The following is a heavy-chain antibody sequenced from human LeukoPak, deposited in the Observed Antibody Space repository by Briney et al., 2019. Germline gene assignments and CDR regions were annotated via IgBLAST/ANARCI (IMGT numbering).Heavy chain of an antibody. CDR2: IIPIFGTA. CDR1: GGTFSSYA. Sequence: SVKVSCKASGGTFSSYAISWVRQAPGQGLEWMGGIIPIFGTANYAQKFQGRVTITADESTSTAYMELSSLRSEDTAVYYCARDCSGGSCYQNWFAPWGQGTLVTVSS. D-gene: IGHD2-15*01. CDR3: ARDCSGGSCYQNWFAP. J-gene: IGHJ5*02. V-gene: IGHV1-69*13.